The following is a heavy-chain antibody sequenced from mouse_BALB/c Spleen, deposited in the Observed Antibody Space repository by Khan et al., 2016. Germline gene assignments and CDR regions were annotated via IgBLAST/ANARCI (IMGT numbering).Heavy chain of an antibody. CDR1: GFTFSNYW. CDR3: TGQLGLAY. J-gene: IGHJ3*01. CDR2: IRLKSNNYAT. Sequence: EVKLEESGGGLVQPGGSMKLSCVASGFTFSNYWMNWVRQSPEKGLEWVAEIRLKSNNYATHYAESVKGRFTISRDDSKSSVYLQMNNVSAEDTGIYYCTGQLGLAYWGQGTLVTVSA. D-gene: IGHD3-2*01. V-gene: IGHV6-6*02.